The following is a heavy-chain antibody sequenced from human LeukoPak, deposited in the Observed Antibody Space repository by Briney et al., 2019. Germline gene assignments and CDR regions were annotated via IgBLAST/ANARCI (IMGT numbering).Heavy chain of an antibody. CDR2: ISYDGSNK. CDR3: ARERTGYYMAV. Sequence: GGSLRLSCVGSGFTFSDYAMHWVRQAPGKGLECVAFISYDGSNKYYVDSVKGRFTIFRDDSKNTLYLQMNSLRAEDTAVYYCARERTGYYMAVWGKGTTVTTSS. D-gene: IGHD1-14*01. V-gene: IGHV3-30*02. CDR1: GFTFSDYA. J-gene: IGHJ6*03.